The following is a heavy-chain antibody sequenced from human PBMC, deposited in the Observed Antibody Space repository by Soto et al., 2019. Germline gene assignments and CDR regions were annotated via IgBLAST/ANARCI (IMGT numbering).Heavy chain of an antibody. CDR1: GFTFSSYD. J-gene: IGHJ4*02. Sequence: QVQLVESGGGVVQPRRSLRLACAASGFTFSSYDMYWVRQAPGKGLEWVALISYDGSNKDYADSVKGRFTISRDASKNTLYLQMNSLRPEDTAVYYCAKDRGISRFLQWAFDYWGRGTLVTVSS. CDR3: AKDRGISRFLQWAFDY. CDR2: ISYDGSNK. D-gene: IGHD3-3*01. V-gene: IGHV3-30*18.